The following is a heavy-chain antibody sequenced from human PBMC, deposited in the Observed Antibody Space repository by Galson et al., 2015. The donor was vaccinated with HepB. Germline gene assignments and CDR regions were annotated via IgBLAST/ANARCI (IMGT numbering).Heavy chain of an antibody. J-gene: IGHJ4*02. D-gene: IGHD5-24*01. CDR3: VKDRVADGYKYYFES. CDR1: GFLFSNYS. V-gene: IGHV3-21*06. Sequence: SLRLSCAASGFLFSNYSMNWLRQAPGKGLEWVSSISSVSDIYTYYAISVRGRFTISRDNSRNSLYLQMNSLRVEDTAVYYCVKDRVADGYKYYFESWGQGTLVTVSA. CDR2: ISSVSDIYT.